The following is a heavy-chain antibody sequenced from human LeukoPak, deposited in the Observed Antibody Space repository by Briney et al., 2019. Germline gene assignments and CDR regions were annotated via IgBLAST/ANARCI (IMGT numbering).Heavy chain of an antibody. Sequence: GGSLRLSCAASGFTFSSYAMSWVRQAPGKGLEWVSAISGSGGSTYYADSVKGRFTISRDNSKNTLYLQMNSLRAEDTAVYYCARDNSGSYYSDAFDIWGQGTMVTVSS. CDR2: ISGSGGST. D-gene: IGHD3-10*01. CDR3: ARDNSGSYYSDAFDI. V-gene: IGHV3-23*01. J-gene: IGHJ3*02. CDR1: GFTFSSYA.